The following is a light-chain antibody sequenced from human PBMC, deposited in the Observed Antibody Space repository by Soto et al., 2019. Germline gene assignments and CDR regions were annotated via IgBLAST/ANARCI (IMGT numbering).Light chain of an antibody. V-gene: IGKV1-5*01. CDR1: QSISSW. CDR3: QQYNSYSPT. CDR2: GAS. J-gene: IGKJ1*01. Sequence: DIQMTQSPSTLSASVGDRVTITCRASQSISSWLAWYQQKPGKAPKLLIYGASSLESGVPSRFSGSGSGTEFTLTISSLQPDDFATYYCQQYNSYSPTFGQGTKVDSK.